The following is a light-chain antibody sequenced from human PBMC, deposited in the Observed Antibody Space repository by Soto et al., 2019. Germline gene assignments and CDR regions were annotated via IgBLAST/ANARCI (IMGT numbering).Light chain of an antibody. CDR3: QQRVTWPWT. V-gene: IGKV3-15*01. CDR2: GAY. Sequence: EIVMTQSPATLSVSPGERTTLSCRASQSVGNNLAWYQQKPGQAPRLLIYGAYTRATGIPARFSGSGSGTDFTLTISSLQSEDFAVYYCQQRVTWPWTFGRGTKLEIK. J-gene: IGKJ1*01. CDR1: QSVGNN.